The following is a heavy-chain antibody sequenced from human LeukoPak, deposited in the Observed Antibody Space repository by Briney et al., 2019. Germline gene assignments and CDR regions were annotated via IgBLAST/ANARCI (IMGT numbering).Heavy chain of an antibody. CDR3: ARLSTYYDFWSPLDY. V-gene: IGHV4-59*01. Sequence: PSETLSLTCAVYGGSFSGYYWSWIRQPPGKGLEWIGYVSYSGGTNHNPSLKSRVTISLDTSKDQFSLRLNSVTAADTAVYYCARLSTYYDFWSPLDYWGQGTLVTVSS. D-gene: IGHD3-3*01. J-gene: IGHJ4*02. CDR1: GGSFSGYY. CDR2: VSYSGGT.